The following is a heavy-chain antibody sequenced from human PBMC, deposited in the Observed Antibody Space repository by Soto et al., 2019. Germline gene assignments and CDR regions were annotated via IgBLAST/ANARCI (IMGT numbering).Heavy chain of an antibody. J-gene: IGHJ4*02. CDR2: TYYRSKWYN. V-gene: IGHV6-1*01. CDR1: GYSVSSNSAA. D-gene: IGHD6-19*01. Sequence: PSQTLSLTCAISGYSVSSNSAAWNWIRQSPSRGLEWLGRTYYRSKWYNDYAVSVKSRITINPDTSKNQFSLQLNSVTPEDTAVYYCARVSPSPDIAVAVFDYWGQGTLVTVSS. CDR3: ARVSPSPDIAVAVFDY.